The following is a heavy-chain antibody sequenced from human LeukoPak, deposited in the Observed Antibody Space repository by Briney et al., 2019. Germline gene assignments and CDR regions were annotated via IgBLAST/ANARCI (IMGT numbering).Heavy chain of an antibody. D-gene: IGHD4-17*01. Sequence: KPGGSLRLSCAASGFTFSSYSMNWVRQAPGKGLEWVSSISSSSSYIYYADSVKGRFTISRDNAKNSLYLQMNSLRAEDTAVYYCAGKNYGDYRVDYWGQGTLVTVSS. CDR2: ISSSSSYI. J-gene: IGHJ4*02. CDR3: AGKNYGDYRVDY. V-gene: IGHV3-21*01. CDR1: GFTFSSYS.